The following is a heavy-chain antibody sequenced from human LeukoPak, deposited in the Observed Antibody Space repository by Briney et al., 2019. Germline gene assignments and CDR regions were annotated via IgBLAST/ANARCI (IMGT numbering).Heavy chain of an antibody. D-gene: IGHD2-21*02. CDR2: INPNSGDT. Sequence: ASVKVSCKASGYTFTGYYVHWVRQAPGQGLEWMDRINPNSGDTNYAQKFQGRVTMTRDTSISTAYMELSRLRSGDTAVYYCARDYCGGDCFPDYWGQGTLVTVSS. CDR3: ARDYCGGDCFPDY. CDR1: GYTFTGYY. J-gene: IGHJ4*02. V-gene: IGHV1-2*06.